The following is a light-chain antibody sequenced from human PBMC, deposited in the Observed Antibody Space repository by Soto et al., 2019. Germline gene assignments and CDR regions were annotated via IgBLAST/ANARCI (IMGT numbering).Light chain of an antibody. CDR2: AAS. Sequence: DIQMTQSPSSLSASVGDRVTITCRASRSISNYLNWYQQKSGKVPRLLIYAASSLQPGVPSRFSGTGTGTAFTLTITILQPEDSATYYCQQSYSVPRFGPGTRVDLK. CDR1: RSISNY. CDR3: QQSYSVPR. V-gene: IGKV1-39*01. J-gene: IGKJ1*01.